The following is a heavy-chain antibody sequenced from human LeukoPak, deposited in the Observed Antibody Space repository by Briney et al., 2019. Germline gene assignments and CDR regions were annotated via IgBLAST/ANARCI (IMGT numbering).Heavy chain of an antibody. J-gene: IGHJ4*02. CDR2: ISGSGGST. V-gene: IGHV3-23*01. Sequence: GGSLRLSCAASGFTFSSYAMGWVRQAPGKGLEWVSAISGSGGSTYYADSVKGRFTISRDNSKNTLYLQMNSLRAEDTAVYYCAKVSKRNILATVTFDYWGQGTLVTVSS. D-gene: IGHD5-12*01. CDR3: AKVSKRNILATVTFDY. CDR1: GFTFSSYA.